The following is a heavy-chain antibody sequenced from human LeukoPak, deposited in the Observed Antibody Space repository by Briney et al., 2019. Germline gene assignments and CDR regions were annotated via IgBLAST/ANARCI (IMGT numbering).Heavy chain of an antibody. J-gene: IGHJ6*02. D-gene: IGHD2-2*01. Sequence: PGGSLRLSCAASGFTFSSYWMNWVRQAPGKGLVWVSRIASDGSSTTYADSVKGRFSISRDNAKNTLYLQMNSLRVEDTAVYYCAKGLCSTSCYSVPDHVWGQGTTVTVSS. CDR3: AKGLCSTSCYSVPDHV. CDR2: IASDGSST. CDR1: GFTFSSYW. V-gene: IGHV3-74*01.